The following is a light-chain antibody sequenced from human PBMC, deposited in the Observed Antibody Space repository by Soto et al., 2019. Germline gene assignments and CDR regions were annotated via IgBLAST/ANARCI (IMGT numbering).Light chain of an antibody. CDR3: QQYNDRPSYT. CDR2: GAS. Sequence: EVVMTQSPATLSVSPGERATLSCRASQSISSNLAWYQQKAGQAPRLLMYGASTRATSVPARFSGSGSGTKFTLTISSMQSHDFAIYYCQQYNDRPSYTFGQGTKLEIK. J-gene: IGKJ2*01. CDR1: QSISSN. V-gene: IGKV3-15*01.